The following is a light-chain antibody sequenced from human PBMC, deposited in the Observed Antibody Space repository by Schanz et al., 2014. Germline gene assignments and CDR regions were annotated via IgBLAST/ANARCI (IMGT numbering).Light chain of an antibody. V-gene: IGLV2-14*01. CDR2: DVS. Sequence: QSALTQPASMSGSPGQSITISCTGTSSDVGGYDYVSWYQQHPGKAPKLMIYDVSNRPSGVSNRFSGSKSGNTASLIISGLQAEDEADYYCCSYAGSFWVFGGGTKLTVL. CDR3: CSYAGSFWV. J-gene: IGLJ3*02. CDR1: SSDVGGYDY.